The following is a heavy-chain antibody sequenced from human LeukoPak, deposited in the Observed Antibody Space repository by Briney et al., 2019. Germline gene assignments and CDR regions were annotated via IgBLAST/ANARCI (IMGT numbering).Heavy chain of an antibody. V-gene: IGHV3-23*01. D-gene: IGHD1-26*01. CDR2: ISGSGGST. Sequence: GGSLRLSCAASGFTFSSYAMSWVRQAPGKGLEWVSAISGSGGSTYYADSVKGRFTISRDNSKNTLYLQMNGLRAEDTAVYYCAKPFLGSYYYYGMDVWGQGTTVTVSS. CDR1: GFTFSSYA. J-gene: IGHJ6*02. CDR3: AKPFLGSYYYYGMDV.